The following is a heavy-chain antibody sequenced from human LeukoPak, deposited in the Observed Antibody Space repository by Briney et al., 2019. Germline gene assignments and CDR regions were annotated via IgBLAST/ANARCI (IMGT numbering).Heavy chain of an antibody. CDR1: GGSLSSSSHY. Sequence: SETLSLTCTVSGGSLSSSSHYWGWIRQPPGKGLEWIGSFYYSGSTYYNPSLKSRVTISIDTSKNQFSLKLTSVTAADTAVYYCASKEYSSGASGYWGQGTMLTVSS. J-gene: IGHJ4*02. D-gene: IGHD6-19*01. CDR3: ASKEYSSGASGY. CDR2: FYYSGST. V-gene: IGHV4-39*01.